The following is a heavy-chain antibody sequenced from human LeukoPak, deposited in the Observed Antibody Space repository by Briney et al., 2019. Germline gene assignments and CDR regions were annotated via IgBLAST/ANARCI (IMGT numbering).Heavy chain of an antibody. V-gene: IGHV1-69*13. D-gene: IGHD3-22*01. J-gene: IGHJ4*02. CDR2: IIPIFGTA. CDR1: GGTFSSYA. CDR3: ARHRSRFYDSSGYYDY. Sequence: ASVKVSCKASGGTFSSYAISWVRQAPGQGLEWMGGIIPIFGTASYAQKFQGRVTITADESTSTAYMELSSLRSEDTAVYYCARHRSRFYDSSGYYDYWGQGTLVTVSS.